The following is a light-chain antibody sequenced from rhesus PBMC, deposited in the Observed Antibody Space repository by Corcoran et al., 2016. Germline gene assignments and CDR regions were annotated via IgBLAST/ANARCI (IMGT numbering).Light chain of an antibody. V-gene: IGKV3-10*01. CDR1: QSVSSY. CDR2: GAS. CDR3: YQHSSGYS. J-gene: IGKJ2*01. Sequence: QVILTQSPATLSLSPGERATLSCRASQSVSSYLAWYQQKPGQAPRLLIYGASSRSTGIPDRFSGSGSGTDCTLTISSLEPEDVGVYHCYQHSSGYSFGQGTKGEIK.